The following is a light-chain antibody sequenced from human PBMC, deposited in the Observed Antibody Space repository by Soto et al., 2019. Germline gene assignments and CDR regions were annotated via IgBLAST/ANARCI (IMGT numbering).Light chain of an antibody. CDR3: AAWDDSLNAVV. CDR2: TNH. V-gene: IGLV1-44*01. Sequence: QSVLTQPPSVSGNPGQKVSISCSGSASNLGGNPVNWYQHLPGAAPKLLIYTNHQRPSGVPDRFSGSKSGPSASLAISGLRSEDEADFYCAAWDDSLNAVVLGGGTKVTVL. CDR1: ASNLGGNP. J-gene: IGLJ2*01.